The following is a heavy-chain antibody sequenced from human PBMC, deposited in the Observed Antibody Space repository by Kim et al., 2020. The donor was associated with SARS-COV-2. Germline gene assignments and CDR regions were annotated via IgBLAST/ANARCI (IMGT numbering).Heavy chain of an antibody. D-gene: IGHD5-12*01. V-gene: IGHV1-2*02. Sequence: YAQKLQGRVTRTRDTSISTAYMELSRLRSDDTAVYYCARDLLVATIKGDYWGQGTLVTVSS. CDR3: ARDLLVATIKGDY. J-gene: IGHJ4*02.